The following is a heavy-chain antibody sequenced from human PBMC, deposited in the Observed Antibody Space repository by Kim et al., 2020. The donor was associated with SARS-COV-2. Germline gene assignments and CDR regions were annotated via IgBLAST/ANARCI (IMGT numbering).Heavy chain of an antibody. CDR1: GYTFTSYY. CDR3: ARGGRQLGATPTPFDY. CDR2: INPSGGST. V-gene: IGHV1-46*01. D-gene: IGHD6-6*01. Sequence: ASVKVSCKASGYTFTSYYMHWVRQAPGQGLEWMGIINPSGGSTSYAQKFQGRVTMTRDTSTSTVYMELSSLRSEDTAVYYCARGGRQLGATPTPFDYWGQGTLVTVSS. J-gene: IGHJ4*02.